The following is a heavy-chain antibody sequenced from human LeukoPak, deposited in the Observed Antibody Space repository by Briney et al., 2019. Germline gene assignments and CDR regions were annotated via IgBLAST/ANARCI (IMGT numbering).Heavy chain of an antibody. J-gene: IGHJ3*02. CDR1: AFTFSSYW. Sequence: AGGSLRLSCAASAFTFSSYWMSWVRQAPGKGLEWVGRIKRKNDLGTTDYAAPVKARFTISRDDSKNTLYLQMNSLKTEDAAVYYCTAENFLYAFDIWGQGTMVTVSS. CDR3: TAENFLYAFDI. V-gene: IGHV3-15*01. D-gene: IGHD1-7*01. CDR2: IKRKNDLGTT.